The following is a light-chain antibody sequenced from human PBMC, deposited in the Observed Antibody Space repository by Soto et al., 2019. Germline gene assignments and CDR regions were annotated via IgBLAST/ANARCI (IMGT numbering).Light chain of an antibody. CDR2: GAS. CDR3: QQYNTWPPLT. V-gene: IGKV3-15*01. J-gene: IGKJ4*01. CDR1: QRVSSN. Sequence: EIVMTQSPATLYVSPGERATLSCRASQRVSSNLAWYQQKPGQAHRLLIYGASTRATGIPARFSGSGSGTEFTLTISSLQSEDFAVYYCQQYNTWPPLTFGGGTKVEIK.